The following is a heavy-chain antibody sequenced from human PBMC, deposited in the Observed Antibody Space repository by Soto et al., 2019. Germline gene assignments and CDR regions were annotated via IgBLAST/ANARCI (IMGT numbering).Heavy chain of an antibody. CDR3: AKGGRESYSSSYSDY. CDR2: ISGSGGST. CDR1: GFTFDDYA. V-gene: IGHV3-23*04. Sequence: EVQLVESGGGLVQPGRSLRLSCAASGFTFDDYAMHWVRQAPGKGLEWVSAISGSGGSTYYADSVKGRFTISRDNSKNTLYLQMNSLRAEDTAVYYCAKGGRESYSSSYSDYWGQGTLVTVSS. D-gene: IGHD6-6*01. J-gene: IGHJ4*02.